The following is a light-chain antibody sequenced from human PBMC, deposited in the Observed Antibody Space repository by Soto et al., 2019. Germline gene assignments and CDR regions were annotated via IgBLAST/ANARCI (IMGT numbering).Light chain of an antibody. CDR3: SSYTSSTTYV. Sequence: QSALTQPASVSGSPGQSITISFTGTSSDVGGYKYVSWYQHHPGKGPKLMLYDVSNRPSGVSNRFSGSKSGNTASLTISGLQAEDEADYYCSSYTSSTTYVFGTGTKVTVL. V-gene: IGLV2-14*01. CDR1: SSDVGGYKY. CDR2: DVS. J-gene: IGLJ1*01.